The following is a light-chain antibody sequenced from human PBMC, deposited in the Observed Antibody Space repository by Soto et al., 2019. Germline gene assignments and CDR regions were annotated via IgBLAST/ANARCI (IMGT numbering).Light chain of an antibody. CDR2: EVN. Sequence: QSALTQPASVSGSPGQSITISCTGTSSDVGAYNFVSWYQQHPGTAPNLIISEVNNRPSGVSNRFSGSKSGNTASLTISGLQAEHEADYYCCSYTTSDTYVFGTGTKVTVL. J-gene: IGLJ1*01. CDR1: SSDVGAYNF. CDR3: CSYTTSDTYV. V-gene: IGLV2-14*03.